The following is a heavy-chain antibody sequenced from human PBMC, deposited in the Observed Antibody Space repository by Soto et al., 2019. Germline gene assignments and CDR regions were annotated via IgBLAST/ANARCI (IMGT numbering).Heavy chain of an antibody. Sequence: SETLSLTCAVYGGSFSGYYWSWIRQPPGKGLEWIGEINHSGSTNYNPSLKSRVTISVDTSKEQFSLKLSSVTAADTAVYYCERRGKFQHIVVVTATPGGMDVWGQGTTVTVSS. V-gene: IGHV4-34*01. CDR1: GGSFSGYY. CDR2: INHSGST. D-gene: IGHD2-21*02. J-gene: IGHJ6*02. CDR3: ERRGKFQHIVVVTATPGGMDV.